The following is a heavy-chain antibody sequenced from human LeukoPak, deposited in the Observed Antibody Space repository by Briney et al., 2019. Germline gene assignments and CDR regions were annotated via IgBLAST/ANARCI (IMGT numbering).Heavy chain of an antibody. Sequence: GGSLRLSCAASGFTFSSYGMSWVRQAPGKGLEWVSAISGSGGSTYYADSVKGRFTISRDNAKNSLYLQMNSLRAEDTAVYYCARDLFSGYWGQGTLVTVTS. J-gene: IGHJ4*02. V-gene: IGHV3-23*01. CDR1: GFTFSSYG. CDR2: ISGSGGST. CDR3: ARDLFSGY.